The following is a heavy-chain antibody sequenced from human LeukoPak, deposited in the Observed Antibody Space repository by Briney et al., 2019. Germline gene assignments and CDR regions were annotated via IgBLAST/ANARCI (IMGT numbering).Heavy chain of an antibody. CDR2: ISGSGGST. V-gene: IGHV3-23*01. CDR1: GFTFSSYA. Sequence: GRSLRLSCAASGFTFSSYAMSWVRQAPGKGLEWVSAISGSGGSTYYADSVKGRFTISRDNSKNTLYLQMNSLRAEDTAVYYCANIFGVVIPRFDYWGQGTLVTVSA. CDR3: ANIFGVVIPRFDY. J-gene: IGHJ4*02. D-gene: IGHD3-3*01.